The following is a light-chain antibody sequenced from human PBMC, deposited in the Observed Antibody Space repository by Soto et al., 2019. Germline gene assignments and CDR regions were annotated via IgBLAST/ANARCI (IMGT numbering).Light chain of an antibody. V-gene: IGLV2-14*01. CDR3: SSYTRNRTYV. Sequence: QSVLTQPASVSGSPGQSITISCTGTSSDVGGYNYVSWYQQHPGKAPKLIIYSVSNRPSGVSNRFSGSKSGNTASLTISGLQAEDETDYYCSSYTRNRTYVFGTGTKVT. J-gene: IGLJ1*01. CDR2: SVS. CDR1: SSDVGGYNY.